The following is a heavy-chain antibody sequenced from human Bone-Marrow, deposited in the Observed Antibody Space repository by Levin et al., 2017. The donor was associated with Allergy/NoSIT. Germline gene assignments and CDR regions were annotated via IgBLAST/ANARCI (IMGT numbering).Heavy chain of an antibody. CDR3: ARVFGYFDGSGTLYFFDY. D-gene: IGHD3-22*01. CDR2: VYPGDSDT. CDR1: GYMFANSW. Sequence: GESLKISCKGSGYMFANSWIAWVRQMPGKGLEWMGLVYPGDSDTRYSPSFQGQVSISVDKSISTAYLQWSSLKASATAMYYCARVFGYFDGSGTLYFFDYWGQGTLVTVSS. J-gene: IGHJ4*02. V-gene: IGHV5-51*01.